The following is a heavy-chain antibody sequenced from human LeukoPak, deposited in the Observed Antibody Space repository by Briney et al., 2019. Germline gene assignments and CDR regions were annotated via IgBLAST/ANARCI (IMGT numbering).Heavy chain of an antibody. Sequence: SETLSLTCAVYGGSFSGYYWSWIRQPPGKGLEWIGEINHSGSTNYNPSLKSRVTISVDTSKNQFSLKLSSVIAADTAVYYCARDFLHLGGWGQGTMVTVSS. CDR1: GGSFSGYY. J-gene: IGHJ3*01. D-gene: IGHD3-16*01. V-gene: IGHV4-34*01. CDR3: ARDFLHLGG. CDR2: INHSGST.